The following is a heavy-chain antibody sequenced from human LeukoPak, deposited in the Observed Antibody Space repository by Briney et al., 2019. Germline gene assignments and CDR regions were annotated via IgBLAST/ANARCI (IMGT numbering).Heavy chain of an antibody. CDR2: ISGSGGST. CDR1: GFTFSSYA. D-gene: IGHD4-11*01. J-gene: IGHJ4*02. CDR3: AKDRSSLQAPFDY. Sequence: PGGSLRLSCAASGFTFSSYAXSWVRQAPXXXXEXVXAISGSGGSTYYADSVKGRFTISRDNSKNTLYLQMNSLRAEDTAVYYCAKDRSSLQAPFDYWGQGTLVTVSS. V-gene: IGHV3-23*01.